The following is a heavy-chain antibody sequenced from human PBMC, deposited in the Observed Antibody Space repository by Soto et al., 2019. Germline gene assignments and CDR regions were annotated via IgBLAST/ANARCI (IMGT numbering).Heavy chain of an antibody. Sequence: QVQLVQSGAEVKKPGASVKVSCKASGYTFTSYGISWVRQAPGQGLEWMGWISAYNGNTNYAQKLQGRVTMTTDTSTSTAYMELRSLRSDDTAVYYCAREESYGSWSYYNTNWFDPWGQGTLVTVSS. D-gene: IGHD3-10*01. CDR2: ISAYNGNT. J-gene: IGHJ5*02. CDR3: AREESYGSWSYYNTNWFDP. V-gene: IGHV1-18*01. CDR1: GYTFTSYG.